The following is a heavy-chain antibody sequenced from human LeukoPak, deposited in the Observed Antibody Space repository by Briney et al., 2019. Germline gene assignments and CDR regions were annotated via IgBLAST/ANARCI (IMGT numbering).Heavy chain of an antibody. D-gene: IGHD4-17*01. Sequence: SETLSLTCTVSGGSISSGSYYWSWIRQPAGKGLEWIGRIYTSGSTNYNPSLKSRVTISVDTSKNQFSLKLSSVTAADTAVYYCARSYGDYPFVGYWGQGTLVTVSS. CDR2: IYTSGST. CDR3: ARSYGDYPFVGY. V-gene: IGHV4-61*02. J-gene: IGHJ4*02. CDR1: GGSISSGSYY.